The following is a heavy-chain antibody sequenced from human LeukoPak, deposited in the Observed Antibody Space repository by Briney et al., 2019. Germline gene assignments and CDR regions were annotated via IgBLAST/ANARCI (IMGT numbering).Heavy chain of an antibody. J-gene: IGHJ4*02. D-gene: IGHD5-24*01. V-gene: IGHV3-21*01. CDR3: AREQGEGWLREIFDY. Sequence: GGSLRLSCAASGFTFSSYSMNWVRQAPGKGLEWVSSISSSSSYIYYADSVKGRFTISRDNAKNSLYLQMNGLRAEDTAVYYCAREQGEGWLREIFDYWGQGTLVTVSS. CDR1: GFTFSSYS. CDR2: ISSSSSYI.